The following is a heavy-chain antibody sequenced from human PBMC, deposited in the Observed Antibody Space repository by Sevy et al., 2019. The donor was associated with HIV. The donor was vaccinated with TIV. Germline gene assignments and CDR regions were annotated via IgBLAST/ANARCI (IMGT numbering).Heavy chain of an antibody. Sequence: SETLSLTCTVSGDSISSSGYYWSWIRQHPGEGLEWIGYILYSGNPYYNPSLKSRLIISLDTSKNQFSLKLSSVTAADTAVYYCARGQITTIGFDYCGQGTLVTVSS. J-gene: IGHJ4*02. CDR2: ILYSGNP. V-gene: IGHV4-31*03. CDR1: GDSISSSGYY. D-gene: IGHD1-1*01. CDR3: ARGQITTIGFDY.